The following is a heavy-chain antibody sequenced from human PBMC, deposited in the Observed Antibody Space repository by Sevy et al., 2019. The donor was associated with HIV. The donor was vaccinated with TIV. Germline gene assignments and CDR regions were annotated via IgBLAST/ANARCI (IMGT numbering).Heavy chain of an antibody. J-gene: IGHJ3*02. CDR3: ARPYGSGSWEAFDI. D-gene: IGHD3-10*01. CDR2: ISSSSNYI. Sequence: GGSLRLYCAASGFTFSTYTMNWVRQAPGKGLEWVSSISSSSNYIYYADSMKGRFTISRDNANNSLYLQMNSLRAEDTAVYYCARPYGSGSWEAFDIWGQGTMVTVSS. CDR1: GFTFSTYT. V-gene: IGHV3-21*01.